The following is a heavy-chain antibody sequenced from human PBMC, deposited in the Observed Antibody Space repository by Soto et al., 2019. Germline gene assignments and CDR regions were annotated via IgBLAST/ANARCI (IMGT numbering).Heavy chain of an antibody. J-gene: IGHJ4*02. CDR2: IYSGGST. CDR1: GFTVSSNY. CDR3: ARDQSGYLDY. V-gene: IGHV3-53*01. D-gene: IGHD3-3*01. Sequence: GGSLRLSCAASGFTVSSNYMSWVRQAPGKGPEWVSVIYSGGSTYYADSVKGRFTISRDNSKNTLYLQMNSLRAEDTAVYYCARDQSGYLDYWGQGTLVTVSS.